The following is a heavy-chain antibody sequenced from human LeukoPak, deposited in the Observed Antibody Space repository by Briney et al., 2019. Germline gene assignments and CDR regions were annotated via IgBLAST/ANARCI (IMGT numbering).Heavy chain of an antibody. J-gene: IGHJ4*02. D-gene: IGHD6-19*01. V-gene: IGHV1-18*01. CDR3: ARQAGYSTGWYGGYYFDH. CDR2: ISGDNANT. CDR1: GYTFSKFG. Sequence: GASVKVSCKASGYTFSKFGVTWVRQAPGQGLEWMGWISGDNANTDTAQKFQGRLTMTADTSTSTAHLTLRSLRSDDTAVYYCARQAGYSTGWYGGYYFDHWGQGTPVTVSA.